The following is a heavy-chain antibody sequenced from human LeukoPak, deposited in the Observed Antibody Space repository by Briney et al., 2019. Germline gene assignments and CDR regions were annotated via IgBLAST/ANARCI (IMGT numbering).Heavy chain of an antibody. J-gene: IGHJ4*02. Sequence: PSQTLSLTCTVSGGSISSGGYYWSWIRQHPGKGLEWIGYIYYSGSTNCNPSLKSRVTISVDTSKNQFSLKLSSVTAADTAVYYCARGRRWLQLRSYFDYWGQGTLVTVSS. V-gene: IGHV4-31*03. CDR1: GGSISSGGYY. CDR3: ARGRRWLQLRSYFDY. CDR2: IYYSGST. D-gene: IGHD5-24*01.